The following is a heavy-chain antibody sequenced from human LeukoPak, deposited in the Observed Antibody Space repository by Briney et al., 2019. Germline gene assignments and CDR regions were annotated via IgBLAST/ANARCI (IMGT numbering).Heavy chain of an antibody. CDR1: GFTFSSFG. V-gene: IGHV3-30*03. CDR2: MSYDGNNK. J-gene: IGHJ4*02. D-gene: IGHD4-11*01. CDR3: ASSPSYSDSY. Sequence: PGGSLRLSCSASGFTFSSFGMHWVRQAPGKGLEWVTLMSYDGNNKYSADSVRGRFSISRDNAKNTLYLQMSSLRAEDTAMYYCASSPSYSDSYWGQGTLVTVSS.